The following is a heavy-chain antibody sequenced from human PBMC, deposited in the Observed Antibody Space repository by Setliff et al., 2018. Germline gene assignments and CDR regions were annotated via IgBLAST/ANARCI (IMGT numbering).Heavy chain of an antibody. D-gene: IGHD2-8*02. J-gene: IGHJ4*02. Sequence: GASVQVSCKASGGTFSTYYISWVRQAPGQGPQWLGRIIPVSGVANYAQKFQGRVTLTTDTSAGTAYMELRSLESDDTAVYYCSRLVRYCTATTCQRLSGGEYWGQGTLVTVSS. CDR2: IIPVSGVA. CDR3: SRLVRYCTATTCQRLSGGEY. V-gene: IGHV1-69*02. CDR1: GGTFSTYY.